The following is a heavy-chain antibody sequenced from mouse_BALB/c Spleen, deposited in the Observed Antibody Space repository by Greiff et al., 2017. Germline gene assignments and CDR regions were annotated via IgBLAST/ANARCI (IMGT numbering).Heavy chain of an antibody. D-gene: IGHD2-1*01. CDR1: GYAFTNYL. Sequence: QVQLQQSGAELVRPGTSVKVSCKASGYAFTNYLIEWVKQRPGQGLEWIGVINPGSGGTNYNEKFKGKATLTADKSSSTAYMQLSSLTSDDSAVYFCARSGGNSGAYWGQGTLVTVSA. J-gene: IGHJ3*01. V-gene: IGHV1-54*01. CDR2: INPGSGGT. CDR3: ARSGGNSGAY.